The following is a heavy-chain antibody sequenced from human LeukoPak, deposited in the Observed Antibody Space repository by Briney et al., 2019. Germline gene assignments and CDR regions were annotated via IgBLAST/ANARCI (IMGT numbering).Heavy chain of an antibody. J-gene: IGHJ4*02. CDR3: ARELHYGGNSS. V-gene: IGHV3-48*03. CDR2: ISSSGSTI. CDR1: GFTFSSYE. D-gene: IGHD4-23*01. Sequence: GGSLRLSCAASGFTFSSYEMSWVRQAPGKGLEWVSYISSSGSTIYYADSVKGRFTISRDNAKNSLYLQMNSLRAEDTAVYYCARELHYGGNSSRGQGTLVTVSS.